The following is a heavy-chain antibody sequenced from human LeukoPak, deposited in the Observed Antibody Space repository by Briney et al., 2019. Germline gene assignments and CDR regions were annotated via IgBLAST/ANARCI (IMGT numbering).Heavy chain of an antibody. CDR3: ASRWWYDSSGYRVRNFDY. V-gene: IGHV4-39*01. CDR2: IYYSGST. D-gene: IGHD3-22*01. CDR1: GGSISSSSYY. J-gene: IGHJ4*02. Sequence: SETLSLTCTVSGGSISSSSYYWGWIRQPPGKGLEWIGSIYYSGSTYYNPSLKSRVTISVGTSKNQFSLKLSSVTAADTAVYYCASRWWYDSSGYRVRNFDYWGQGTLVTVSS.